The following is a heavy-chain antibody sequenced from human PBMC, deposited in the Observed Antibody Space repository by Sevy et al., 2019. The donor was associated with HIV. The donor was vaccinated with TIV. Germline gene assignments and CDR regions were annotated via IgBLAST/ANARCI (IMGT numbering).Heavy chain of an antibody. Sequence: GGSLRLSCAASGFAFSNYYAMYWVRQAPGKGLKWVALISYDGNDKYYADSGKRRFTISRHNFKNTLYLKMNSLTAEDTAVYYCARPRANYVDNYFFYAMDDWGQGTTVTVSS. CDR1: GFAFSNYYA. V-gene: IGHV3-30-3*01. CDR2: ISYDGNDK. J-gene: IGHJ6*02. CDR3: ARPRANYVDNYFFYAMDD. D-gene: IGHD4-17*01.